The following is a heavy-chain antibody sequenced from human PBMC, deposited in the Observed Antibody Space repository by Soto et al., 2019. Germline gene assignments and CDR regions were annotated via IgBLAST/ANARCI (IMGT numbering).Heavy chain of an antibody. D-gene: IGHD3-22*01. Sequence: QLQLQESGPGLVKPSETLSLTCTVSGGSISSSSYYWGWIRQPPGKGLEWIGSIYYSGSTYYNPSLKRRVTISVDTSKNQFSLKLRSVTAADTAVYYCARSPPYYDSSGHVYYWGQGTLVTVSS. CDR1: GGSISSSSYY. V-gene: IGHV4-39*01. J-gene: IGHJ4*02. CDR2: IYYSGST. CDR3: ARSPPYYDSSGHVYY.